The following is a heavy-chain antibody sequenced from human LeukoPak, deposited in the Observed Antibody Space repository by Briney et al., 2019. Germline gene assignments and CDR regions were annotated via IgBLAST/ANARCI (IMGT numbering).Heavy chain of an antibody. CDR2: INPHSGAT. Sequence: ASVKLSYKSSGYTFSNFYIRWLRQAPGQGLEWMGWINPHSGATNYVQKFQGRVTMTRGTSISTPYMELSRLRSDDTAVYYCARDRGDYGETIYFETWGQRTLVTVSS. V-gene: IGHV1-2*02. J-gene: IGHJ4*02. D-gene: IGHD4-17*01. CDR3: ARDRGDYGETIYFET. CDR1: GYTFSNFY.